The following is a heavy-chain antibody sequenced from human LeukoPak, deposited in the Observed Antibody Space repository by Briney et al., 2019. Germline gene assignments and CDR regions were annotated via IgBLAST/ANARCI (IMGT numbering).Heavy chain of an antibody. CDR3: ARDLSGSYMSDY. Sequence: GRSLRLSCAASGFTFSNYAMHWARQAPGKGLEWVAFISHGRSNNCHADSVKGRFTISRDNSKNTLYLQMNSLTDEDTAVYYCARDLSGSYMSDYWGQGTLVTVSS. V-gene: IGHV3-30-3*01. D-gene: IGHD3-10*01. J-gene: IGHJ4*02. CDR1: GFTFSNYA. CDR2: ISHGRSNN.